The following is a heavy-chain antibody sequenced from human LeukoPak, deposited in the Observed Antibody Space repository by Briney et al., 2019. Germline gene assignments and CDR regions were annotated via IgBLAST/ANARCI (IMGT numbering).Heavy chain of an antibody. CDR2: IRGGGDNT. D-gene: IGHD4-17*01. CDR1: GFSFSLYA. V-gene: IGHV3-23*01. J-gene: IGHJ4*02. Sequence: GGSLRLPCAASGFSFSLYAMSWVRQAPGKGLEWVSAIRGGGDNTYYADSVKGRFTISRDNSKNTLYLQLNSLRAEDTAVYYCAKDWDDYGDYLPLDYWGQGTLVTVSS. CDR3: AKDWDDYGDYLPLDY.